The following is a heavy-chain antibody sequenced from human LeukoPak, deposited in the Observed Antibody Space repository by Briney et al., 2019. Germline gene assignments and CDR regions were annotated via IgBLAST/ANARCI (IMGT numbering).Heavy chain of an antibody. CDR3: AIDRSSSGYYESNWFDP. V-gene: IGHV3-7*01. D-gene: IGHD3-22*01. CDR2: IKQDGSEK. CDR1: GFTFSSYW. Sequence: GGSLRLSCAASGFTFSSYWMSRVRHAPGKGLEWVANIKQDGSEKYYVDSVKGRFTISRDNAKNSLYLQMNSLRAEGTAVYYCAIDRSSSGYYESNWFDPWGQGTLVPVSS. J-gene: IGHJ5*02.